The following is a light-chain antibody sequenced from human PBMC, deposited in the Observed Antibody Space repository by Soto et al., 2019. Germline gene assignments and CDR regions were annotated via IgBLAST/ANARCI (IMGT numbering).Light chain of an antibody. J-gene: IGKJ4*01. CDR1: QGMSTY. CDR3: QQLKSYPLT. V-gene: IGKV1-9*01. Sequence: DIQLTQSPSFLSASVGDRVTITCRATQGMSTYLAWYQQKPGKAPKLLIYTASTLQSGVPSRFSDSGSGTEFTLTISSLQPEDFATYYCQQLKSYPLTFGGGTKVEIK. CDR2: TAS.